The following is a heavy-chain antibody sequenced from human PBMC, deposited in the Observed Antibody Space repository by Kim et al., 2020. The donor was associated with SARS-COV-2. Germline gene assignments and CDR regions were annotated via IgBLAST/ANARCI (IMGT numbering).Heavy chain of an antibody. CDR1: GFTFSSYS. CDR3: ARVEGWYGGSVPSVDDY. Sequence: GGSLRLSCAASGFTFSSYSMNWVRQAPGKGLEWVSSISSSSSYIYYADSVKGRFTISRDNAKNSLYLQMNSLRAEDTAVYYCARVEGWYGGSVPSVDDYWGQGTLVTVSS. CDR2: ISSSSSYI. J-gene: IGHJ4*02. V-gene: IGHV3-21*01. D-gene: IGHD6-19*01.